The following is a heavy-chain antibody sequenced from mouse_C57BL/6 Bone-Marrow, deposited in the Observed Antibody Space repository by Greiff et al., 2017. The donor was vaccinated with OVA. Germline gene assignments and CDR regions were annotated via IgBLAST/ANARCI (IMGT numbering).Heavy chain of an antibody. Sequence: QVQLQQSGPELVKPGASVKISCKASGYAFSSSWMNWVKQRPGKGLEWIGRLYPGDGDTTYNGKFKGKATLTAAKSSSTAYMQRSSLTSEDSAVYFGARCDYYGSSYWGQGTTLTVSS. CDR1: GYAFSSSW. J-gene: IGHJ2*01. CDR2: LYPGDGDT. D-gene: IGHD1-1*01. CDR3: ARCDYYGSSY. V-gene: IGHV1-82*01.